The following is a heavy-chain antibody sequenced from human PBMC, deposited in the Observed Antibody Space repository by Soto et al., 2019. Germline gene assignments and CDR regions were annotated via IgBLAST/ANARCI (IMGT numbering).Heavy chain of an antibody. CDR1: GYTFTDFH. CDR2: INAGNGNT. Sequence: QVLLVQSGAEEKRPGASVKVSCEASGYTFTDFHIHWVRQAPGQGLEWMGWINAGNGNTKYLQKFQDRVTVTRDTFANTAYMELSSLTSEDTAIYYCASGLMAGSAYWGQGTLVTVSS. V-gene: IGHV1-3*05. J-gene: IGHJ4*02. D-gene: IGHD3-10*01. CDR3: ASGLMAGSAY.